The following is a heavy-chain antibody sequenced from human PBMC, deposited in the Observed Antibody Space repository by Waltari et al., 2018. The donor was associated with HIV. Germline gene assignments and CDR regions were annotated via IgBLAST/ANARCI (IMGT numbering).Heavy chain of an antibody. D-gene: IGHD3-16*02. CDR3: AKDPHSLITFGGVIANPDY. V-gene: IGHV3-23*01. Sequence: EVKLLESGGGLVQLGGSLRRSCAASGFTFSSYSMRWVRQAPGKGREWVSAISGSGGSTYYADSVKGRFTISRDNSKNTLYLQMNSLRAEDTAVYYCAKDPHSLITFGGVIANPDYWGQGTLVTVSS. CDR1: GFTFSSYS. J-gene: IGHJ4*02. CDR2: ISGSGGST.